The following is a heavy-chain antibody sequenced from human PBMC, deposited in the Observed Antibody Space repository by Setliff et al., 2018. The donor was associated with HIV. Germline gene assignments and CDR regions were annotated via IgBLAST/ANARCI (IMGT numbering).Heavy chain of an antibody. CDR2: VDPENPTT. CDR1: GYTFTNQY. V-gene: IGHV1-69-2*01. Sequence: ASVKVSCKMSGYTFTNQYIHWIQQAPGKGLEWMGLVDPENPTTIYAARFQGGVTITAYTSTDTAYMELSRLRSEDTAIYYCASERSRGNYYYSLDVWGKGTTVTVSS. CDR3: ASERSRGNYYYSLDV. J-gene: IGHJ6*03.